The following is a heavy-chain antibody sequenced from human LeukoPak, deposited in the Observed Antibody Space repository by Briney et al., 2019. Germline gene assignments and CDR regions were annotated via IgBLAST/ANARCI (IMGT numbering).Heavy chain of an antibody. Sequence: PGGSLRLSCAASGFTFSDHYMIWLRQAPGKGLEAISYISHNGETKYYADSVKGRLSISRDNAKSSLYLQMNSLRVEDTAVYYCARDRHAYFDYWGQGTLVTVSS. V-gene: IGHV3-11*01. CDR3: ARDRHAYFDY. J-gene: IGHJ4*02. CDR1: GFTFSDHY. CDR2: ISHNGETK.